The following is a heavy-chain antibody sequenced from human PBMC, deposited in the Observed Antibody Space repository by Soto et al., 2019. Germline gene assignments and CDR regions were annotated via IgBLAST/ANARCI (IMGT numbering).Heavy chain of an antibody. CDR2: MSYDGSKI. CDR3: AKERDHHYYSLLMYF. V-gene: IGHV3-30*18. J-gene: IGHJ6*02. D-gene: IGHD3-22*01. CDR1: AFDFDTYG. Sequence: SLRLSCEASAFDFDTYGMHWIRQGAGQGLEWMATMSYDGSKIYYRDSVRGRFSISRDDSKRTLYLQMNSLRAEDTAVYYCAKERDHHYYSLLMYFWGPGT.